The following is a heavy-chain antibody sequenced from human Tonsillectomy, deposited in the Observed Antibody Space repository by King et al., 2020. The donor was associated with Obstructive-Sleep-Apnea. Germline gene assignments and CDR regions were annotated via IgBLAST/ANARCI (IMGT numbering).Heavy chain of an antibody. CDR3: ARVLSGYYYGSGSRMDV. D-gene: IGHD3-10*01. Sequence: VQLQQWGAGLLKPSETLSLTCAVFSGSFSSYYWSWIRQPPGKGLEWIGEINHSGTTNYSPSLKSRVTISVDTSKNQFSLNLNSVTAADTAVFYCARVLSGYYYGSGSRMDVWGQGTTVTVSS. V-gene: IGHV4-34*01. CDR1: SGSFSSYY. J-gene: IGHJ6*02. CDR2: INHSGTT.